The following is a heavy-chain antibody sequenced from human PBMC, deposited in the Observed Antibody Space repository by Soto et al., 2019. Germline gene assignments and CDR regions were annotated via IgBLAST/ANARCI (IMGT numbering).Heavy chain of an antibody. CDR1: EFTFRSYG. CDR3: ARDRLVPYGYGMDV. V-gene: IGHV3-33*01. Sequence: QMQLVESGGGVVQPGRSLRLSCAASEFTFRSYGIHWVRQAPGKGLEWVALIWFDGSKKYYVDSVKGRFAVSRDNSKNTLYLQMNSLRVEDTAVYYCARDRLVPYGYGMDVWGQGTTVTVSS. J-gene: IGHJ6*02. CDR2: IWFDGSKK. D-gene: IGHD2-2*01.